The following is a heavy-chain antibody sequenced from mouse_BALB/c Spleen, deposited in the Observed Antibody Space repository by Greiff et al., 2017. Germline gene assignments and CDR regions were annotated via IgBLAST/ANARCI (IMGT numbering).Heavy chain of an antibody. Sequence: VQLQQSGAELVRSGASVKLSCTASGFNFNDYYMHWVKQRLEQGLEWIGWIDPENGDTEYAPKFQGKATMTADTSSNTAYLQLSSLTSEDTAVYYGNGGDDDEDFDDWGQGTTLTVSS. V-gene: IGHV14-4*02. D-gene: IGHD2-4*01. J-gene: IGHJ2*01. CDR3: NGGDDDEDFDD. CDR2: IDPENGDT. CDR1: GFNFNDYY.